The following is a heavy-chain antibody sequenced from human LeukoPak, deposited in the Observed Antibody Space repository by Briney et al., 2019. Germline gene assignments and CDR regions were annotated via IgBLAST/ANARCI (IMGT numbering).Heavy chain of an antibody. J-gene: IGHJ6*03. CDR3: ASVPTPPYYYYYMDV. V-gene: IGHV4-34*01. D-gene: IGHD2-15*01. CDR1: GFTFSSYS. CDR2: INDSGST. Sequence: AGGSLRLSCAASGFTFSSYSMNWVRQPPGKGLEWIGEINDSGSTNYNPSLKSRVTISIDTSKNQFSLRLSSVTAADTAVYYCASVPTPPYYYYYMDVWSKGTTVTVSS.